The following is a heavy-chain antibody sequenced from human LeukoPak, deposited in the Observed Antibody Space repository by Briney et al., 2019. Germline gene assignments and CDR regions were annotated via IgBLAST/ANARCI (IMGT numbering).Heavy chain of an antibody. CDR3: ARASGSYRNWFDP. CDR2: INHSGST. J-gene: IGHJ5*02. CDR1: GGSFGGYY. D-gene: IGHD1-26*01. Sequence: NPSETLSLTCAVYGGSFGGYYWSWIRQPPGKGLEWIGEINHSGSTNYNPSLKSRVTISVDTSKNQFSLKLSSVTAADTAVYYCARASGSYRNWFDPWGQGTLVTVSS. V-gene: IGHV4-34*01.